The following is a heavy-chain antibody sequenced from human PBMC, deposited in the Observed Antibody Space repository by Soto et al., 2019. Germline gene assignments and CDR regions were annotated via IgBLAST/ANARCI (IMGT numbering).Heavy chain of an antibody. CDR1: GFTFSSYA. J-gene: IGHJ4*02. V-gene: IGHV3-23*01. CDR3: AKFLRYYDSSGYYGSYYFDY. Sequence: PGGSLRLSCAASGFTFSSYAMSWVRQAPGKGLEWVSAISGSGGSTYYADSVKGRFTISRDNSKNTLYLQMNSLRAEDTAVYYCAKFLRYYDSSGYYGSYYFDYWGQGTLVTVSS. CDR2: ISGSGGST. D-gene: IGHD3-22*01.